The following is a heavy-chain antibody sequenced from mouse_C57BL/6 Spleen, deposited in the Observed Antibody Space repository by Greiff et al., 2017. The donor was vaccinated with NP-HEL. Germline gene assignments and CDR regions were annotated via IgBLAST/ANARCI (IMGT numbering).Heavy chain of an antibody. V-gene: IGHV1-69*01. J-gene: IGHJ1*03. Sequence: QVQLQQPGAELVMPGASVKLSCKASGYTFTSYWMHWVKQRPGQGLEWIGEIDPSDSYTNYNQKFKGKSTLTVDKSSSTAYMQLSSLSSEDSAVYYCARDGRPYWYFDVWGTGTTVTVSS. D-gene: IGHD1-1*01. CDR2: IDPSDSYT. CDR1: GYTFTSYW. CDR3: ARDGRPYWYFDV.